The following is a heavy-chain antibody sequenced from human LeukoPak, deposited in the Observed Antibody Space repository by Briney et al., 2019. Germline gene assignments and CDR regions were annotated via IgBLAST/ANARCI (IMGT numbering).Heavy chain of an antibody. CDR1: GDSISRYY. CDR3: ARAPAYASTFLAY. CDR2: IYTSGST. Sequence: SETLSLTCTVSGDSISRYYGTWLREPAGKGREGIGRIYTSGSTNYNPSLKSRVTMSIDTSKNQFSLDLSSVTAADTAIYYCARAPAYASTFLAYWGQGTLVTVSS. D-gene: IGHD3-22*01. V-gene: IGHV4-4*07. J-gene: IGHJ4*02.